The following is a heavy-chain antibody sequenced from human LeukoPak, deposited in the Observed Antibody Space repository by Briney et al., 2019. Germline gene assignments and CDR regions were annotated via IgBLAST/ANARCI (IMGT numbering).Heavy chain of an antibody. Sequence: SQTLSLTCTVSGGSISSGGYYWSWIRQHPGKGLEWIGYIYYSGSTYYNPSLKSRVTISVDTSKNQFSPKLSSVTAADTAVYYCARGDSSSSVALWGQGTLVTVSS. J-gene: IGHJ4*02. CDR3: ARGDSSSSVAL. CDR1: GGSISSGGYY. D-gene: IGHD6-6*01. CDR2: IYYSGST. V-gene: IGHV4-31*03.